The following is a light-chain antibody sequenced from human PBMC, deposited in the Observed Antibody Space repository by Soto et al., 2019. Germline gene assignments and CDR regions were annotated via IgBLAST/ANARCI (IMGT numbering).Light chain of an antibody. V-gene: IGKV3-20*01. Sequence: EIVLTQSPGTLSLSPGERATLSCRASQSVSSTYLAWYQQKPGQPPRLLIFGASNRAAGTPDRFSGSGSGTNFPLTISRLEPEDFAVYYCQQYGASPIYTFGEGTKLEIK. CDR3: QQYGASPIYT. J-gene: IGKJ2*01. CDR2: GAS. CDR1: QSVSSTY.